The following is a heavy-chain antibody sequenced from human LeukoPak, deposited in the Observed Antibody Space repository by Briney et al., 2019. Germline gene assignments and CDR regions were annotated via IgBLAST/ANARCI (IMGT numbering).Heavy chain of an antibody. D-gene: IGHD6-13*01. CDR2: IIPILGIA. CDR1: GGTFSSYA. J-gene: IGHJ4*02. CDR3: ASPYSSSLRFDY. V-gene: IGHV1-69*04. Sequence: ASVTVSCKASGGTFSSYAISWVRQAPGQGLEWMGRIIPILGIANYAQKFQGRVTITADKSTSTAYMELSSLRSEDTAVYYCASPYSSSLRFDYWGQGTLVTVSS.